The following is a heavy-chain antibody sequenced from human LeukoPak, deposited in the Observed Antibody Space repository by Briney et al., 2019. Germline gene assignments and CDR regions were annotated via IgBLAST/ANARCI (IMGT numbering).Heavy chain of an antibody. CDR1: GFTFSNYW. D-gene: IGHD3-22*01. Sequence: GGSLRLSCAASGFTFSNYWMHWVRQAPGKGLVWVSRISSDGINTSYADSVKGRFTISRDNAKNTLNLQMNSLRAEDTAVYYCARDLGQYYDTSDNWFDPWGQGTLVTVSS. CDR2: ISSDGINT. V-gene: IGHV3-74*01. CDR3: ARDLGQYYDTSDNWFDP. J-gene: IGHJ5*02.